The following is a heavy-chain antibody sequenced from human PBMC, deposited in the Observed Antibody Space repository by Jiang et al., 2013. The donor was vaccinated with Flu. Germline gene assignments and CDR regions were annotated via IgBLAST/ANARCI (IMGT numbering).Heavy chain of an antibody. CDR3: ASHIMDYYYYGMDV. CDR2: INTNTGNP. V-gene: IGHV7-4-1*02. CDR1: GYTFTSYA. J-gene: IGHJ6*02. Sequence: QSGSELKKPGASVKVSCKASGYTFTSYAMNWVRQAPGQGLEWMGWINTNTGNPTYAQGFTGRFVFSLDTSVSTAYLQISSLKAEDTAVYYCASHIMDYYYYGMDVWGQGTTVTVSS. D-gene: IGHD2-21*01.